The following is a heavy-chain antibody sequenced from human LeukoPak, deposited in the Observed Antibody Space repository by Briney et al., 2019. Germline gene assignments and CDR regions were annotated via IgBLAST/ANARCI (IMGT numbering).Heavy chain of an antibody. CDR1: GFTFSDYY. CDR2: ISSSGSTI. D-gene: IGHD1-26*01. V-gene: IGHV3-11*04. J-gene: IGHJ6*03. CDR3: ARARSYYYYYYMDV. Sequence: PGGSLRLSCAASGFTFSDYYMGWIRQAPGKGLEWVSYISSSGSTIYYADSVKGRFTISRDNAKNSLYLQMNSLRAEDTAVYYCARARSYYYYYYMDVWGKGTTVTVSS.